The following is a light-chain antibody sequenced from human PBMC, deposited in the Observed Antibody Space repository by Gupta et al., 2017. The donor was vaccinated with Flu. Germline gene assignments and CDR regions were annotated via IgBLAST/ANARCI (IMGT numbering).Light chain of an antibody. CDR1: YSYVGTYNL. CDR3: CSYAGTNIWV. V-gene: IGLV2-23*02. J-gene: IGLJ2*01. CDR2: EVT. Sequence: QSALTQPASVSGSPGQSITISCTGTYSYVGTYNLVSWYRQHPGKVPKLIIYEVTKRPSGVSNRFSGSKSANTASLTISGLQAEDEADYYCCSYAGTNIWVFGGGTKLTVL.